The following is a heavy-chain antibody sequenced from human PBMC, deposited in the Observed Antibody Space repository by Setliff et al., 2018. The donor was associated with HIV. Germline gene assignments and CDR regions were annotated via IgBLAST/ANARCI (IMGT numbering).Heavy chain of an antibody. J-gene: IGHJ3*01. CDR1: GYTFTGYY. D-gene: IGHD2-2*01. CDR2: INPNDGGT. CDR3: ARDAVPHCSDASCYGRGAFDV. V-gene: IGHV1-2*02. Sequence: ASVKVSCKASGYTFTGYYIHWIRQAPGRGLQWLGWINPNDGGTKVAQQFQGRVTITADESTSTAYMELSSLRSTDTAVYYCARDAVPHCSDASCYGRGAFDVWGQGTLVTVSS.